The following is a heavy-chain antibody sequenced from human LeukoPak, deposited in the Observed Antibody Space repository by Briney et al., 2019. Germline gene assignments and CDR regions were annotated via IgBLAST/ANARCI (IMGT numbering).Heavy chain of an antibody. D-gene: IGHD3-22*01. J-gene: IGHJ4*02. CDR3: VKDRDYDNSPYYYFDF. V-gene: IGHV3-9*01. Sequence: PGRSLRLSCAASGFTFKDYAMHWVRQAPGKGLEWVSHISWNSGRVTYAASVKGRFTITRDHAKNYLYLQMNSLRPEAAALYYCVKDRDYDNSPYYYFDFWGQGTLVTVS. CDR1: GFTFKDYA. CDR2: ISWNSGRV.